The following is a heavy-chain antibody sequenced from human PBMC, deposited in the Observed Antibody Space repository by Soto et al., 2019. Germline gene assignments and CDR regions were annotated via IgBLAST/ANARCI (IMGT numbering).Heavy chain of an antibody. CDR3: ARAPPDREVGYKDV. D-gene: IGHD3-16*01. CDR2: INPSGGST. V-gene: IGHV1-46*03. Sequence: QVQLVQSGAEVKKPGASVKVSCKASGYTFTSYYMHWVRQAPGQGLDWMGIINPSGGSTSYAQKSEGRITKTRDTPTCTVYMRLSSRRSGDTALYSGARAPPDREVGYKDVGGKGTPVPFSS. CDR1: GYTFTSYY. J-gene: IGHJ6*03.